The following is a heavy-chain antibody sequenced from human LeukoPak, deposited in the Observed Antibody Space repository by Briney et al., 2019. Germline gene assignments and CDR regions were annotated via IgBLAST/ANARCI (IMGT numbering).Heavy chain of an antibody. D-gene: IGHD2-2*01. J-gene: IGHJ4*02. CDR2: INTNTGNP. CDR1: GYTIASYA. CDR3: ARAYRYCSSTNCFFPGY. Sequence: ASVKVSCKASGYTIASYAMNWVRQAPGQGLEWMGWINTNTGNPTYAQGFTGRFVFSLDTSVSTAYLQISSLKAEDTAVYYCARAYRYCSSTNCFFPGYWGQGTLVTVSS. V-gene: IGHV7-4-1*02.